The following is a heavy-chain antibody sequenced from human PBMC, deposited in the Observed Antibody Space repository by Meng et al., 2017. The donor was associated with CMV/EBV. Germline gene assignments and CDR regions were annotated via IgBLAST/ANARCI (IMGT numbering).Heavy chain of an antibody. J-gene: IGHJ4*01. D-gene: IGHD2-21*01. CDR1: GCTFTGYG. CDR2: ISVYNGHT. V-gene: IGHV1-18*01. Sequence: QVQLVQFGVEVKKPGASVKVSCKASGCTFTGYGISWVRQAPGQGLEWMGWISVYNGHTNFAQNLQGRVTMTTDTSTSTAYVELRSLRSDDTAIYYCARGVPLGIIYSFDYWGQGTLVTVSS. CDR3: ARGVPLGIIYSFDY.